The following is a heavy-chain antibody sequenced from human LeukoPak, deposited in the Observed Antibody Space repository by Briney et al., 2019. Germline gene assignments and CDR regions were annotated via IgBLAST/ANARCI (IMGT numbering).Heavy chain of an antibody. CDR1: GGSISSYY. CDR3: ASRRITMVRGVIITEDY. Sequence: PSETLSLTCTVSGGSISSYYWSWIRQPPGKGLEWIGYIYYSGSTNYNPSLKSRVTISVDTSKNQFSLKLSSVTAADTAVYYCASRRITMVRGVIITEDYWGQGTLVTVSS. V-gene: IGHV4-59*08. CDR2: IYYSGST. J-gene: IGHJ4*02. D-gene: IGHD3-10*01.